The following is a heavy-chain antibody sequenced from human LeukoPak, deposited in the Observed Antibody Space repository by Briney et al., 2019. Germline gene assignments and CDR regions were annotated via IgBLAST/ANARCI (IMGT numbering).Heavy chain of an antibody. CDR3: ARSWWEWLPRHFDY. CDR1: GGSISSSSYY. CDR2: IYYTGST. D-gene: IGHD6-19*01. Sequence: SETLSLTCTVSGGSISSSSYYWGWIRQPPGTGLEWIGSIYYTGSTYSNPSLKGRVTISVDTSKNQFSLKLSSVTAADTAVYYCARSWWEWLPRHFDYWGQGALVTVSS. J-gene: IGHJ4*02. V-gene: IGHV4-39*07.